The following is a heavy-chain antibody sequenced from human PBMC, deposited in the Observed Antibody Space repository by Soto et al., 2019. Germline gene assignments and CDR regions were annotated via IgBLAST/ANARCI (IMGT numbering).Heavy chain of an antibody. J-gene: IGHJ4*02. D-gene: IGHD4-17*01. CDR2: IKRDGSET. V-gene: IGHV3-7*03. CDR3: ARVRATDYEIDY. Sequence: PGGSLRLSCTASGFMFGSYWMTWVRHVPGKGLQWVANIKRDGSETYYVDFVKGRFTISRDNADNSVFLDMNNLRVDDTATYYCARVRATDYEIDYWGQGALVTVSS. CDR1: GFMFGSYW.